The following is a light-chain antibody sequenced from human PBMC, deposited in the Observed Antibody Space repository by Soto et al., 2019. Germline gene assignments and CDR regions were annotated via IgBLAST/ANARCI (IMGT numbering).Light chain of an antibody. J-gene: IGKJ1*01. V-gene: IGKV1-39*01. CDR2: AAS. Sequence: DIQMTQSPSSLSASVGDRVTITCLASQSISSYLNWYQQKPGKAPKLLIYAASSLQSGVPSRFSGSGSGTDFTLTISSLQPEDFATYYCPQSYSTPRTFGQGTKVEIK. CDR1: QSISSY. CDR3: PQSYSTPRT.